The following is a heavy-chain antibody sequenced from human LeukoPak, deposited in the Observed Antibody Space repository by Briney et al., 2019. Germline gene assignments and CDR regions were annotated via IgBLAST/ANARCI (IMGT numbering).Heavy chain of an antibody. CDR3: ARHVDVYSSSFGYFDY. CDR1: GGSISSGGYY. Sequence: PSQTLSLTCTVSGGSISSGGYYWSWIRQHPGKGLEWIGNIYYSGSTNYNPSLKSRVTISVDTSKNQFSLKLSSVTAADTAVYYCARHVDVYSSSFGYFDYWGQGTLVTVSS. D-gene: IGHD6-13*01. V-gene: IGHV4-31*03. J-gene: IGHJ4*02. CDR2: IYYSGST.